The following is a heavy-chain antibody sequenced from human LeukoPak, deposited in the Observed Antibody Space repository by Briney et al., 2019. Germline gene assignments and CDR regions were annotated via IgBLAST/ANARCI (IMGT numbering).Heavy chain of an antibody. J-gene: IGHJ3*02. Sequence: GGSLRLSCAASGFTYSSYAMHWVRQAPGKGLEWVAVISYDGSNKYYADSVKGRFTISRDNSKNTLYLQMNSLRAEDTAVYYCARDSRIQLWFKGGAFDIWGQGTMVTVSS. D-gene: IGHD5-18*01. V-gene: IGHV3-30-3*01. CDR3: ARDSRIQLWFKGGAFDI. CDR1: GFTYSSYA. CDR2: ISYDGSNK.